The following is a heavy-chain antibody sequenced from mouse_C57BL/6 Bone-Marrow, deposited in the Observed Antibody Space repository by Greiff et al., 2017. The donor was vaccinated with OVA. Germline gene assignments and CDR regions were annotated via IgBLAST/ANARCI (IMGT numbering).Heavy chain of an antibody. CDR2: ISDGGSYT. J-gene: IGHJ1*03. CDR1: GFTFSSYA. D-gene: IGHD1-1*01. CDR3: ARSPAYYYGSRWYFDV. V-gene: IGHV5-4*03. Sequence: EVTLVESGGGLVKPGGSLKLSCAASGFTFSSYAMSWVRQTPEKRLEWVATISDGGSYTYYPDNVKGRFTISRDNAKNNLYLQMSHLKSEDTAMYYCARSPAYYYGSRWYFDVWGTGTTVTVSS.